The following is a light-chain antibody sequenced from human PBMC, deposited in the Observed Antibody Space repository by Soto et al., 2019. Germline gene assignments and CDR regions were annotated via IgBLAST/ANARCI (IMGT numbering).Light chain of an antibody. V-gene: IGKV3-15*01. Sequence: ERVMTQSPATLSVSPGERATLSCRASQSVSNYLAWYQQKPGQAPRLLIYDASTRATDIPDRFSGSGSGTEFTLPISSLQSEDFAVYYCQQYNNWPRTFGQGTKVEI. CDR2: DAS. J-gene: IGKJ1*01. CDR3: QQYNNWPRT. CDR1: QSVSNY.